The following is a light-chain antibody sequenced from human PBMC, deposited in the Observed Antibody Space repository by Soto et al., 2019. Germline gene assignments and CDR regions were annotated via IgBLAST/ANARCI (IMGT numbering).Light chain of an antibody. CDR1: QSVSSY. Sequence: DIVLTQSPATLSLSPGERATLSCRASQSVSSYLAWYQQKPGQAPRLLIYGASSRATGIPDRFSGSGSGTEFTLTISSPQSEDFAVYYCHQYDDGPYTFGQGTKVDIK. V-gene: IGKV3D-15*01. J-gene: IGKJ2*01. CDR3: HQYDDGPYT. CDR2: GAS.